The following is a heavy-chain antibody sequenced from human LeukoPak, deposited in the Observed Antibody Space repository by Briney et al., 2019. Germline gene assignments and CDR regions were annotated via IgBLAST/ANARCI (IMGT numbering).Heavy chain of an antibody. D-gene: IGHD6-19*01. J-gene: IGHJ4*02. CDR3: ARAHRWLVPREIDS. CDR1: GGSFSGYY. Sequence: SETLSLTCAVYGGSFSGYYWSWIRQPPGKGLEWIGEINHSGSTNYNPSLKSRVTISVDTSKNQFSLKLSSVTAADTAVYYCARAHRWLVPREIDSWGRGTLVTVSS. CDR2: INHSGST. V-gene: IGHV4-34*01.